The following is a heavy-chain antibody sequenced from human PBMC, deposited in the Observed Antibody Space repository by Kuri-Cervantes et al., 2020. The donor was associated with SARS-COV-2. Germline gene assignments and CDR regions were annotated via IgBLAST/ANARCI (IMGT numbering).Heavy chain of an antibody. Sequence: GESLKISCATSGFTFSSYPMSWVRQAPGKVLDWVSTISGGGGSTYYADSVKGRFTISRDNSKNTLYLQMSSLRAEDTAVYYCARAYSSSWRTYDAFDIWGQGKMVTVAS. J-gene: IGHJ3*02. CDR3: ARAYSSSWRTYDAFDI. D-gene: IGHD6-13*01. CDR1: GFTFSSYP. V-gene: IGHV3-23*01. CDR2: ISGGGGST.